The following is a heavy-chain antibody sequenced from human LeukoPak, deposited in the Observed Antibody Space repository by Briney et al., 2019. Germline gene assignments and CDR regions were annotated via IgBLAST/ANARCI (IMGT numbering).Heavy chain of an antibody. CDR3: ARETSGSSPY. CDR2: INGDGSSP. V-gene: IGHV3-74*01. CDR1: GFTFSSYW. Sequence: GGSLRLSCTASGFTFSSYWMQWVRQVPGKGLVWVSRINGDGSSPSYADSVKGRFTISRDNSKNTLYLQMNNLSAEDTAVYYCARETSGSSPYWGQGTLVTFST. D-gene: IGHD2-15*01. J-gene: IGHJ4*02.